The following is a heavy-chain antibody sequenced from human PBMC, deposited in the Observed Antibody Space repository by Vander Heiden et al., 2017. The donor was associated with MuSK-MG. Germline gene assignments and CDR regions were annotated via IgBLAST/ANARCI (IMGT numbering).Heavy chain of an antibody. CDR2: ISHTGST. CDR1: GGSFSGYY. D-gene: IGHD3-22*01. V-gene: IGHV4-34*01. CDR3: ARGGSYYYDSSGYYKGP. J-gene: IGHJ5*02. Sequence: QVQLQQWGAGLLKPSETLSLTCAVYGGSFSGYYWGWIRQPPGKGLDWIGEISHTGSTKYNPSLKSPVTISVDTSENQFSLKLSSVTAADTAVYYCARGGSYYYDSSGYYKGPWGQGTLVTVSS.